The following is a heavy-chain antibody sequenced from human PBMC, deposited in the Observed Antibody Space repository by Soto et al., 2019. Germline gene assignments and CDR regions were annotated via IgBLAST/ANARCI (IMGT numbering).Heavy chain of an antibody. D-gene: IGHD2-15*01. CDR1: GFTFSDYS. Sequence: EVQLVESGGGLVQPGGSLRLSCTASGFTFSDYSMNWVRQAPGKGLEWASYIGTSSSTVYYADSVEGRFSISRDNAKNSLYLQMNSLRAEDTAVYYCARDSAYSFDYGGQGILVTVSP. CDR3: ARDSAYSFDY. J-gene: IGHJ4*02. CDR2: IGTSSSTV. V-gene: IGHV3-48*01.